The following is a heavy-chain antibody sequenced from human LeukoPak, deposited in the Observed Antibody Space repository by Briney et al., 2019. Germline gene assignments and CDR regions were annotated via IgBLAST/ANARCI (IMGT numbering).Heavy chain of an antibody. CDR1: GFTFRSHG. Sequence: GGSLRLSCAASGFTFRSHGMHWVRQAPGKGLEWVAVISYDGSNQNYPDSVKGRFTISRDNSKNTLFLQMNSLRPEDTAIYYCAREGYYGSGSPPSLYFDYWGQGTLVTVSS. V-gene: IGHV3-30*03. J-gene: IGHJ4*02. D-gene: IGHD3-10*01. CDR2: ISYDGSNQ. CDR3: AREGYYGSGSPPSLYFDY.